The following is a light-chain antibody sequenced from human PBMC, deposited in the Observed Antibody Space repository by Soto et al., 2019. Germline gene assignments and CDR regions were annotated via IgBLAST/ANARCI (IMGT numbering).Light chain of an antibody. CDR3: QQYVTSPPGT. CDR2: GAS. Sequence: IVLTQSPVTLSLSPGERATLSCRASQSVSSSYLAWYQQKPGQAPRLLIYGASSRATGIPDRFSGSGSGTDFTLTISRLEPGDFAVYYCQQYVTSPPGTFGQGTKVDIK. V-gene: IGKV3-20*01. J-gene: IGKJ1*01. CDR1: QSVSSSY.